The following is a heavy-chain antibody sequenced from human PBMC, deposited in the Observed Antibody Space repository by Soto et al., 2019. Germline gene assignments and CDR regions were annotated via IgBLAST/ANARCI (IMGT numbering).Heavy chain of an antibody. CDR2: IYSGGST. J-gene: IGHJ3*02. CDR3: ARDQTAAVGTGAFDI. Sequence: EVQLVESGGGLVQPGGSLRLSCAASGITVSSNYMSWVRQAPGAGLEWVSIIYSGGSTYYADSVKGRFTISRDNSKNTLYLQMNSLRAEDTAVYYCARDQTAAVGTGAFDIWGQGTMVTVSS. V-gene: IGHV3-66*01. CDR1: GITVSSNY. D-gene: IGHD6-13*01.